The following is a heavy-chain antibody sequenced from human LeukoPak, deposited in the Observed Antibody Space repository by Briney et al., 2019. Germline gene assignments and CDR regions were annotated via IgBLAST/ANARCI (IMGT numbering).Heavy chain of an antibody. V-gene: IGHV3-21*01. J-gene: IGHJ3*02. D-gene: IGHD3-3*01. CDR1: GFTFSSYS. Sequence: GGSLRLSCAASGFTFSSYSMNWVRQAPGKGLEWVSSISSSSSYIYYADSVKGRFTISRDNAKNSLYLQMNSLRAEDTAVYYCAREANYDFWSGYSVSTRAFDIWGQGTMVTVSS. CDR3: AREANYDFWSGYSVSTRAFDI. CDR2: ISSSSSYI.